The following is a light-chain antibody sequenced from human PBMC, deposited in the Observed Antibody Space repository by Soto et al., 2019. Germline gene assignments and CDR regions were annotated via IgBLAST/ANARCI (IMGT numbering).Light chain of an antibody. Sequence: QCVLTQPASVSGSPGQSVTISCTGTSSDVGGYNYVSWYQQHPGKSPKLIIYDVSYRPSGVSNRFSGSKPGNTASLTISGLQPEDEADYFCSSYSRRSTYVFGTGTKVTVL. CDR2: DVS. V-gene: IGLV2-14*03. CDR1: SSDVGGYNY. CDR3: SSYSRRSTYV. J-gene: IGLJ1*01.